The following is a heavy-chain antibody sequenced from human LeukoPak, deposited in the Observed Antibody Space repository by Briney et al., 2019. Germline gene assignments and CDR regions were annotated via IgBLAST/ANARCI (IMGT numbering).Heavy chain of an antibody. CDR1: GGSFSGYY. J-gene: IGHJ4*02. V-gene: IGHV4-34*01. CDR3: ARGNRYSGSYSQF. CDR2: INHSGST. D-gene: IGHD1-26*01. Sequence: SETLSLTCAVYGGSFSGYYWSWIRQPPGKGLEWIGEINHSGSTNYNPSLKSRVTMSVDTSKNQFSLKLSSVTAADTAVYYCARGNRYSGSYSQFWGQGTLVTVSS.